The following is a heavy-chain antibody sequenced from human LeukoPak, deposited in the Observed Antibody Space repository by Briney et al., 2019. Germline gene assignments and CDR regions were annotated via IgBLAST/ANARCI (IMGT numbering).Heavy chain of an antibody. CDR2: IWYDGSNK. J-gene: IGHJ6*04. CDR3: ANLYYDSSGLLGSVRRRLDV. CDR1: GFTFSSYG. V-gene: IGHV3-33*06. Sequence: GGSLRLSCAASGFTFSSYGMHWVRQAPGKGLAWVAVIWYDGSNKYYADSVKGRFTISSDNSKNTLYLQMNSLRAEDTAVYYCANLYYDSSGLLGSVRRRLDVWGKGTTVTVSS. D-gene: IGHD3-22*01.